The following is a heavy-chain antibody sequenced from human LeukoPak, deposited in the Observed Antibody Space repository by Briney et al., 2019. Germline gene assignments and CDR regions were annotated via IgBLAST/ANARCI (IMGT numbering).Heavy chain of an antibody. Sequence: SETLSLTCIVSGGPISNYYWTWIRQPAGKGLEWIGHKYSGEISNCNPTLKSRVSMSVTVSKNQFSLKLTSVTAADTAVYYCARVDFWSTYYTDNWFDPWGQGTLVTVSS. CDR3: ARVDFWSTYYTDNWFDP. CDR1: GGPISNYY. V-gene: IGHV4-4*07. J-gene: IGHJ5*02. D-gene: IGHD3-3*01. CDR2: KYSGEIS.